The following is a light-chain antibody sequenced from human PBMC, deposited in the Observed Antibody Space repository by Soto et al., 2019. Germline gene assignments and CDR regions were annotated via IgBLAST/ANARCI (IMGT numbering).Light chain of an antibody. Sequence: SYELTQPPSVSVSPGLTASITCSGDKLGDKLAYWYQQKPGRSPVLVIYQDSKRPSGIPERFSGSNSGNTATLTISGTQSMDEADYYCQAWDSSTAVFGTGTKVTV. J-gene: IGLJ1*01. CDR2: QDS. CDR1: KLGDKL. CDR3: QAWDSSTAV. V-gene: IGLV3-1*01.